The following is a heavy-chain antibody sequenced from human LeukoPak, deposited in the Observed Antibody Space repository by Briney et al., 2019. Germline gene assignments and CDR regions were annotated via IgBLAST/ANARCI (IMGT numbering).Heavy chain of an antibody. J-gene: IGHJ5*02. D-gene: IGHD6-13*01. V-gene: IGHV4-4*09. Sequence: SETLSLTCTVSGDSIGSYYWTWIRQPPGKGQEWIGNILISGSTNYTPSLKSRITISVDPSKNQFSLKLSSVTAADTAVYYCARRSSSWYGNWFDPWGQGTLVTVSS. CDR3: ARRSSSWYGNWFDP. CDR2: ILISGST. CDR1: GDSIGSYY.